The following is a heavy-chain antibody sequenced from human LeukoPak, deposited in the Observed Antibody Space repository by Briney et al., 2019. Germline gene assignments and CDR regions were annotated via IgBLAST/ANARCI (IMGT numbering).Heavy chain of an antibody. D-gene: IGHD6-13*01. CDR1: GFTFSSYT. J-gene: IGHJ4*02. V-gene: IGHV3-21*01. CDR2: ISGSSRHK. CDR3: ARTANFAAGYYIDY. Sequence: PGGSLRLSCAASGFTFSSYTMNWVRQAPGKGLGWVSSISGSSRHKYYADSVKGRFTISRDNAKNSLYLQMNSLRAEDTAVYYCARTANFAAGYYIDYWGQGTLVTVSS.